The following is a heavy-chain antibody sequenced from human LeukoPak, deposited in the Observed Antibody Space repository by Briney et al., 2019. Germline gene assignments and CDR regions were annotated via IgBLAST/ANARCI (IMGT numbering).Heavy chain of an antibody. CDR1: GFTFSSYD. D-gene: IGHD6-13*01. CDR2: IWFDGSNK. Sequence: AGGSLRLSCAASGFTFSSYDMHWVRQAPGKGLEWVAIIWFDGSNKYYADSVKGRFTISRDNSKNTLYLQMNSLRAEDTAVYYCARSDSSSWYTSDNWGQGTLVTVSS. CDR3: ARSDSSSWYTSDN. V-gene: IGHV3-33*01. J-gene: IGHJ4*02.